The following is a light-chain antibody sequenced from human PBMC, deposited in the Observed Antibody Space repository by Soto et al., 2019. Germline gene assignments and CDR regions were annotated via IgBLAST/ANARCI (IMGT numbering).Light chain of an antibody. V-gene: IGKV3-11*01. Sequence: EIVLTQSPATLSLSPGERATLSCRASQSVGTYLAWYQQKPGQAPRLLIYDASNRATGIPARFSGSGSGTDFNLTISGLEPEEFAVYYCQQRTNWPPLTFGGGTKVEIK. CDR2: DAS. CDR3: QQRTNWPPLT. J-gene: IGKJ4*01. CDR1: QSVGTY.